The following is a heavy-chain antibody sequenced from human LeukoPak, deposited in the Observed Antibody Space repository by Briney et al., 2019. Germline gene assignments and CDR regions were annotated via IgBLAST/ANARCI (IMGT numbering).Heavy chain of an antibody. V-gene: IGHV4-34*01. CDR3: ARRYSSSWYENYYYYGMDV. J-gene: IGHJ6*04. CDR1: GGSFSGYY. CDR2: INHSGST. D-gene: IGHD6-13*01. Sequence: SETLSLTCAVYGGSFSGYYWSWIRQPPGKGLEWIGEINHSGSTNYNLSLKSRVTISVDTSKNQFSLKLSSVTAADTAVYYCARRYSSSWYENYYYYGMDVWGKGTTVTVSS.